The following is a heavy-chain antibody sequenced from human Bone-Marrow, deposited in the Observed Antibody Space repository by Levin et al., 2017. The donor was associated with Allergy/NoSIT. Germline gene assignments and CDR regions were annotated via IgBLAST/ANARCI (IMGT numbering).Heavy chain of an antibody. CDR1: GGSFSGYY. CDR3: AKRFLTGYYMDV. J-gene: IGHJ6*03. V-gene: IGHV4-34*01. CDR2: INHSGST. Sequence: SQTLSLPCAVYGGSFSGYYWSWIRQPPGKGLEWIGEINHSGSTNYNPSLKSRVTISVDTSKNQFSLKLSSVTAADTAVYYCAKRFLTGYYMDVWGKGTTVTVSS. D-gene: IGHD1-14*01.